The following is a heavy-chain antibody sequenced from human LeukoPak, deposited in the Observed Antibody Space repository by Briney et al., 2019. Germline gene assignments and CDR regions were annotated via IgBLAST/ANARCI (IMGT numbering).Heavy chain of an antibody. Sequence: AGGSLRLSCTASGFTFSGYSMNWIRQAPGKGLEWVSSFGTRSTSIYHAGSVEGRFAISRDNAKNSLYLQMNSLRAEDTAVYYCAKSVVVITFRFDDWGQGALVTVSS. CDR3: AKSVVVITFRFDD. D-gene: IGHD2-15*01. CDR2: FGTRSTSI. CDR1: GFTFSGYS. J-gene: IGHJ4*02. V-gene: IGHV3-21*01.